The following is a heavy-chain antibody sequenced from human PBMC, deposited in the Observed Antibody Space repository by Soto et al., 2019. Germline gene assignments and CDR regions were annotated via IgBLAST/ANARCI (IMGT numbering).Heavy chain of an antibody. V-gene: IGHV5-51*01. CDR3: ARLDQGTIFGVVPRYYYYGMDV. J-gene: IGHJ6*02. D-gene: IGHD3-3*01. CDR2: IYPGDSDT. CDR1: GYSFTSYW. Sequence: GESLKISCKGSGYSFTSYWIGWVRQMPGKGLEWMGIIYPGDSDTRYSPSFQGQVTISADKSISTAYLQWSSLKASDTAMYYCARLDQGTIFGVVPRYYYYGMDVWGQGTTVTVSS.